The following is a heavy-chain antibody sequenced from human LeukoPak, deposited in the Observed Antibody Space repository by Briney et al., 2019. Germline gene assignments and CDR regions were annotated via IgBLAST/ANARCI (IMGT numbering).Heavy chain of an antibody. CDR3: ARDLGQYYDTSDNWFDP. Sequence: GGSLRLSCTVSGFTVSSNSMSWVRQAPGKGLEWVSGISWNSGSIGYADSVKGRFTISRDNAKNTLNLQMNSLRAEDTAVYYCARDLGQYYDTSDNWFDPWGQGTLVTVSS. CDR2: ISWNSGSI. CDR1: GFTVSSNS. V-gene: IGHV3-74*01. D-gene: IGHD3-22*01. J-gene: IGHJ5*02.